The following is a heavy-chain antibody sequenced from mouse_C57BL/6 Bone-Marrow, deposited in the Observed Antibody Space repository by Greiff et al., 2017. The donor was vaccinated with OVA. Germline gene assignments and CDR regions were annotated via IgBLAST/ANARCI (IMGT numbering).Heavy chain of an antibody. J-gene: IGHJ2*01. Sequence: QVQLKQPGAELVMPGASVKLSCKASGYTFTSYWMHWVKQRPGQGLEWIGEIDPSDSYTNANQKFKGKSTLTVDKSSSTAYMQLSSLTSEDSAVYYCARFGIYYYGSTLDYWGQGTTLTVSS. CDR1: GYTFTSYW. CDR2: IDPSDSYT. V-gene: IGHV1-69*01. D-gene: IGHD1-1*01. CDR3: ARFGIYYYGSTLDY.